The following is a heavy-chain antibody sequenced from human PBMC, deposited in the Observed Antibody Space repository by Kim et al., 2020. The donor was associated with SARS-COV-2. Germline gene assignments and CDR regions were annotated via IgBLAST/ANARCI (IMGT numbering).Heavy chain of an antibody. CDR2: INHSGST. CDR1: GGSFSGYY. D-gene: IGHD2-2*01. J-gene: IGHJ3*02. CDR3: ARDTGRDIVVVPAAMRDAFDI. V-gene: IGHV4-34*01. Sequence: SETLSLTCAVYGGSFSGYYWSWIRQPPGKGLEWIGEINHSGSTNYNPSLKSRVTISVDTSKNQFSLKLSSVTAADTAVYYCARDTGRDIVVVPAAMRDAFDIWGQGTMVTVSS.